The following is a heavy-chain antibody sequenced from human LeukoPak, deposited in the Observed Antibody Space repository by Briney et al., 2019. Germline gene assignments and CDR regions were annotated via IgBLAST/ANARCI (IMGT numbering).Heavy chain of an antibody. CDR2: MNPNSGNT. CDR3: ARGPKAMWGKGYCSSTSCPKVYYFDY. Sequence: ASVKVSCKASGYTFTSCDINWARQATEQGLEWMGWMNPNSGNTGYAQKFQGRVTMTRNTSISTAYMELSSLRSEDTAVYYCARGPKAMWGKGYCSSTSCPKVYYFDYWGQGTLVTVSS. D-gene: IGHD2-2*01. V-gene: IGHV1-8*01. CDR1: GYTFTSCD. J-gene: IGHJ4*02.